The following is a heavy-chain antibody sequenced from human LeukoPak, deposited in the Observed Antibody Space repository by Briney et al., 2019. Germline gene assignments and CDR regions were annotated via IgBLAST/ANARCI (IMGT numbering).Heavy chain of an antibody. CDR1: GGSISSSSYY. J-gene: IGHJ4*02. Sequence: SETLSLTCTVSGGSISSSSYYWGWIRQPPGKGLEWIGSIYYSGSTYYNPSLKSRVTISVDTSKNQFSLKLSSVTAADTAVYYCARPRVGVTTGFDYWGQGTLVTVSS. D-gene: IGHD1-26*01. CDR3: ARPRVGVTTGFDY. CDR2: IYYSGST. V-gene: IGHV4-39*01.